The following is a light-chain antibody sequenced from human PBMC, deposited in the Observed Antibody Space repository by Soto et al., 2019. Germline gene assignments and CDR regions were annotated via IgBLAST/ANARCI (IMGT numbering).Light chain of an antibody. CDR2: LGS. V-gene: IGKV2-28*01. Sequence: DIVMTQSPLSLPVTPGESASISCRSSQSLLHSNGYNYLDWYLQKPGQSPQLLIYLGSNRASGVPDRISGSGSGTDFTLKISRVEAEDVGVYYCMQALQPLTFGQGTKVEIK. CDR1: QSLLHSNGYNY. CDR3: MQALQPLT. J-gene: IGKJ1*01.